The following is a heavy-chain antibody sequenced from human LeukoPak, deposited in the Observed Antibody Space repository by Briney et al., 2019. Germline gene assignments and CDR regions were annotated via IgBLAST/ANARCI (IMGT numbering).Heavy chain of an antibody. Sequence: SETLSLTCTVSGGSISSGGYYWSWIRQQPGKGLEWIGYSHYSGTTYYNTSLKSRVAISVDTSKNQFSLKLSSVTAADTAVYYCARDGPTSVLWGQGTLVTVSP. V-gene: IGHV4-31*03. CDR2: SHYSGTT. CDR3: ARDGPTSVL. D-gene: IGHD1-1*01. CDR1: GGSISSGGYY. J-gene: IGHJ4*02.